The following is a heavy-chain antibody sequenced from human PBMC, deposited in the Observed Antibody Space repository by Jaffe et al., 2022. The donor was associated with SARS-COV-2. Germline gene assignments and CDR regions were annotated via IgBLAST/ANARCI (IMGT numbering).Heavy chain of an antibody. D-gene: IGHD3-10*01. CDR1: GGSISSYY. CDR3: ARDSGLWFGEFRFDP. Sequence: QVQLQESGPGLVKPSETLSLTCTVSGGSISSYYWSWIRQPPGKGLEWIGYIYYSGSTNYNPSLKSRVTISVDTSKNQFSLKLSSVTAADTAVYYCARDSGLWFGEFRFDPWGQGTLVTVSS. J-gene: IGHJ5*02. V-gene: IGHV4-59*01. CDR2: IYYSGST.